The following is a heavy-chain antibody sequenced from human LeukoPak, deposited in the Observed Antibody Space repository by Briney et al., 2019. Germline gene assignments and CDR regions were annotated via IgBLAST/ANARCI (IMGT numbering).Heavy chain of an antibody. Sequence: GESLKISCKGLGYSFSSYWNAWVRPRPGKGLEWMGIIYPGGSETRYDPSFQGQVTISADSSTSTAYLQWSSLRASDTAVYYCARASRDGYNQNFDHWGQGTLVTVSS. V-gene: IGHV5-51*01. CDR2: IYPGGSET. J-gene: IGHJ4*02. D-gene: IGHD5-24*01. CDR1: GYSFSSYW. CDR3: ARASRDGYNQNFDH.